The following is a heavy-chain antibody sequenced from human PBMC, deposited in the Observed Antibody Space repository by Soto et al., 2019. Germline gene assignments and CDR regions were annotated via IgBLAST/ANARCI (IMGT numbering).Heavy chain of an antibody. Sequence: QVQLRQWGAGLLKPSETLSLTCAVYGGSFSGYYWSWIRQPPGKGLEWIGEIKDGGKTNYSPSLKRRVSISAETAKIQFFVKLNFVTAADTAVYYCARGQEGIVATHWDQGTLVTVSS. CDR2: IKDGGKT. J-gene: IGHJ4*02. D-gene: IGHD5-12*01. CDR3: ARGQEGIVATH. CDR1: GGSFSGYY. V-gene: IGHV4-34*01.